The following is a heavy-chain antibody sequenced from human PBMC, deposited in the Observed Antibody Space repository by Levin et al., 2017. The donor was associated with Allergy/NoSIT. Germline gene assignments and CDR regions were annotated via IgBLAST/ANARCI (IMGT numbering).Heavy chain of an antibody. CDR3: AKASSPSNGYLDY. Sequence: ETLSLTCAASGFTFSTYAMNWVRQAPGKGLEWVSGILGSGGSTNHADSVRGRFTVSRDNSKNRMYLQMNSLRAEDTAVYYCAKASSPSNGYLDYWGPGTLVTVSS. CDR1: GFTFSTYA. D-gene: IGHD3-22*01. J-gene: IGHJ4*02. V-gene: IGHV3-23*01. CDR2: ILGSGGST.